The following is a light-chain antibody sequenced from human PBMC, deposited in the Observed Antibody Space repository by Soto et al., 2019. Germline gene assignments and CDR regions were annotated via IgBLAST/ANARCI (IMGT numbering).Light chain of an antibody. Sequence: EIVMTQSPATLSVSPGEGATLSCRASQSISSKLVWYQQKRGQAPRLLIYGASTRATGVPARFSGSGSGTEFTLTISSLQSEDLAVYYCQHYNDWRWTFGQGTKVEIK. CDR3: QHYNDWRWT. V-gene: IGKV3-15*01. J-gene: IGKJ1*01. CDR2: GAS. CDR1: QSISSK.